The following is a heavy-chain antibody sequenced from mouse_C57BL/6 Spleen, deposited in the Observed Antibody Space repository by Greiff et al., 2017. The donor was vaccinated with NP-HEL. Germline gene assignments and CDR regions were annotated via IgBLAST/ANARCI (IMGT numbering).Heavy chain of an antibody. Sequence: EVQLQQSGAELVRPGASVKLSCTASGFNITDDYMHWVKQRPEQGLEWIGWIDPENGDTEYASKFQGKATITADTSSNTAYLQLSSLTSEDTAVYYCTTKGVTTVVAPFAYWGQGTLVTVSA. V-gene: IGHV14-4*01. J-gene: IGHJ3*01. D-gene: IGHD1-1*01. CDR1: GFNITDDY. CDR3: TTKGVTTVVAPFAY. CDR2: IDPENGDT.